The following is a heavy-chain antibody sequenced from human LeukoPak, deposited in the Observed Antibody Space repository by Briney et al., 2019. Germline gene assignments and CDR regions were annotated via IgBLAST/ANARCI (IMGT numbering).Heavy chain of an antibody. CDR3: ARSRYSSGWSYYYYYYGMDV. CDR2: IYYSGST. J-gene: IGHJ6*02. V-gene: IGHV4-59*08. CDR1: GGSISSYY. Sequence: PSETLSLTCTVAGGSISSYYGSWIRQPPGKGLEWLGYIYYSGSTNYKPSLKSRVTISVDTSKNQFSLKLSSVTAADTAVYYCARSRYSSGWSYYYYYYGMDVWGQGTTVTVSS. D-gene: IGHD6-19*01.